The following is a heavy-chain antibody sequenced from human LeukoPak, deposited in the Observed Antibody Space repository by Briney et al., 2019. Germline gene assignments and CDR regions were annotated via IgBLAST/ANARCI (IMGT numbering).Heavy chain of an antibody. Sequence: SETLSLTCTVSGGSITSSSYYWGWIRQPPGKGLEWIGTIYFNGVTYYNPSLESRVTISVDTSKNQFSLKLTSVTAADTAIYYCARSYYYAGYFAGYGMDVWGQGITVTVSS. CDR2: IYFNGVT. D-gene: IGHD3-10*01. J-gene: IGHJ6*02. CDR3: ARSYYYAGYFAGYGMDV. CDR1: GGSITSSSYY. V-gene: IGHV4-39*07.